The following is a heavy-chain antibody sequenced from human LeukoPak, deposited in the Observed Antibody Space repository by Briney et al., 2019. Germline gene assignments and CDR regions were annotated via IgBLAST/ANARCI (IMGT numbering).Heavy chain of an antibody. D-gene: IGHD1-26*01. Sequence: GGSLRLSCVASGFTFRNYARHWVRQAPGKGLEWVSSISISSSYIYYADSVKGRFTISRDNSKNTLYLQMNSLRAEDTAVYYCARDYSGSSFDYWGQGTLVTVSS. CDR1: GFTFRNYA. J-gene: IGHJ4*02. CDR2: ISISSSYI. CDR3: ARDYSGSSFDY. V-gene: IGHV3-21*04.